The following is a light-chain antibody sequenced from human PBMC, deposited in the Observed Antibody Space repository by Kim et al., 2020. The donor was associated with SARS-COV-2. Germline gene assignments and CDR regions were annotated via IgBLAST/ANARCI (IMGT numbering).Light chain of an antibody. CDR1: QSVSSNY. CDR3: QQYGSSPQT. CDR2: AAS. Sequence: PGERATLSCRASQSVSSNYLAWYQQKPGQAPRLLIYAASSRATGIPDRFSGSGSGTDFTLTISRLEPEDFAVYYCQQYGSSPQTFGGGTKVE. V-gene: IGKV3-20*01. J-gene: IGKJ4*01.